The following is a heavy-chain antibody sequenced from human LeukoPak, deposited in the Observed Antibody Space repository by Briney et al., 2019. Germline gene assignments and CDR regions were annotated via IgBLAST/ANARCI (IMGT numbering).Heavy chain of an antibody. CDR2: IYYSGST. CDR1: GGSISSGDYY. V-gene: IGHV4-61*08. D-gene: IGHD3-10*01. CDR3: ACYYGSGSYSALLDDAFDI. Sequence: PSETLSLTCTVSGGSISSGDYYWSWIRQPPGKGLEWIGYIYYSGSTNYNPSLKSRVTISVDTSKNQFSLKLSSVTAADTAVYYCACYYGSGSYSALLDDAFDIWGQGTMVTVSS. J-gene: IGHJ3*02.